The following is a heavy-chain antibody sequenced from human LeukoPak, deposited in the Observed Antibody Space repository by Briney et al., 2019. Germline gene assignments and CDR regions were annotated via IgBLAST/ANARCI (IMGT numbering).Heavy chain of an antibody. V-gene: IGHV1-2*02. CDR2: INPNSGGT. J-gene: IGHJ6*02. CDR1: GYTFTGYY. D-gene: IGHD2-2*01. CDR3: ARVGYCSSTSCYPGYGMDV. Sequence: ASVKVSCKASGYTFTGYYMHWVRQAPGQGLEWMGWINPNSGGTNYAQKFQGRVTMTRDTSISTAYMELSRLRSDDTAVYYCARVGYCSSTSCYPGYGMDVWGQGTTVTVSS.